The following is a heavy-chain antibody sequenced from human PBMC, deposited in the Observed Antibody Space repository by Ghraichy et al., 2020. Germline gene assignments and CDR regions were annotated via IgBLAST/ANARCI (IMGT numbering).Heavy chain of an antibody. D-gene: IGHD6-19*01. J-gene: IGHJ4*02. Sequence: LSLTCAASGFTFSRYWMSWVRQAPGKGLEWVANIKQDGSDKYFVDSVKGRFTISRDNAKNSMHLQMNSLRAEDTAVYYCVRDTSSGWSFDYWGQGILVTVSS. CDR2: IKQDGSDK. CDR3: VRDTSSGWSFDY. CDR1: GFTFSRYW. V-gene: IGHV3-7*01.